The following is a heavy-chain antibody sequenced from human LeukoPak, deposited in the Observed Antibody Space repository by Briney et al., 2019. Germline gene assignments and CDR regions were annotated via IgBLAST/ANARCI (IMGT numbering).Heavy chain of an antibody. J-gene: IGHJ4*02. CDR3: ARDLGSIQLWSKCFDY. D-gene: IGHD5-18*01. Sequence: GGSLRLSCVASGFAFGDYAMHWVRQAPGKGLEWVSYIGSSSGAIYYADSVKGRFTISRDNAKNSLYLQMNSLRAEDTAVYYCARDLGSIQLWSKCFDYWGRGTRVTVSP. V-gene: IGHV3-48*04. CDR1: GFAFGDYA. CDR2: IGSSSGAI.